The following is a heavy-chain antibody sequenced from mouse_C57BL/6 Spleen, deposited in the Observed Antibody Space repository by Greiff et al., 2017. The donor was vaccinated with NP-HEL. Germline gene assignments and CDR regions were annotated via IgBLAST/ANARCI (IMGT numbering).Heavy chain of an antibody. CDR1: GYSFTGYY. D-gene: IGHD2-4*01. CDR3: ARSNDYEGNY. J-gene: IGHJ2*01. V-gene: IGHV1-42*01. CDR2: INPSTGGT. Sequence: EVQLQQSGPELVKPWASVKISCKASGYSFTGYYMNWVKQSPEKSLEWIGEINPSTGGTTSNQKFKAKATLTVDKSSSTAYMQLKSLTSEDSAVYYCARSNDYEGNYWGQGTTLTVSS.